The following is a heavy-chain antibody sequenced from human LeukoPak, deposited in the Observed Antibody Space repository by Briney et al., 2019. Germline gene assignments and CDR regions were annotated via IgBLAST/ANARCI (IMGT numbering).Heavy chain of an antibody. CDR1: GFTFSFYS. CDR2: ISSSGSVR. Sequence: GGSLRLSCAASGFTFSFYSMNWVRQAPGKGLEWVSYISSSGSVRFYADSVRGRFTISRDNAKSSLHLQMNSLRAEDTAAYYCARVGHCTNGICYTADFDYWGQGTLVTVSS. V-gene: IGHV3-48*01. CDR3: ARVGHCTNGICYTADFDY. D-gene: IGHD2-8*01. J-gene: IGHJ4*02.